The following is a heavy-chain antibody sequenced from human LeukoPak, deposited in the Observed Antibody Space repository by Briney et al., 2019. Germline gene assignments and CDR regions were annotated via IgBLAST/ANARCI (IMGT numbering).Heavy chain of an antibody. J-gene: IGHJ5*02. Sequence: GGSLRLSCAASGFTFSDYWMHWVRQAPGKGLVWVSRIEXXXXSXXXXDFVKGRFXIXXDNAKNTLYLQMNSLRAEDTAVYYCARTNWFDPWGQGTLVTVSS. V-gene: IGHV3-74*01. CDR1: GFTFSDYW. CDR2: IEXXXXSX. CDR3: ARTNWFDP.